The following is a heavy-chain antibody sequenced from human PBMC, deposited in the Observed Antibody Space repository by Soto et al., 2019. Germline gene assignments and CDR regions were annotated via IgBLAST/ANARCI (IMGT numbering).Heavy chain of an antibody. CDR2: ISYDGSNK. CDR3: AKSYYYDSSGYYQPGSRNYDYYGMDV. CDR1: GFTFSSYS. V-gene: IGHV3-30*18. Sequence: GGALRLSCAASGFTFSSYSMHWVRQAPGKGLEWVAVISYDGSNKYYADSVKGRFTISRDNSKNTLYLQMNSLRAEDTAVYYCAKSYYYDSSGYYQPGSRNYDYYGMDVWGQGTTVTVSS. J-gene: IGHJ6*02. D-gene: IGHD3-22*01.